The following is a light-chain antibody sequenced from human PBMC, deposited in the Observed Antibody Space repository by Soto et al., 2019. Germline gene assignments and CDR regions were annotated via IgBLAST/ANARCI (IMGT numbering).Light chain of an antibody. CDR2: GAS. Sequence: EIVLTQSPGTLSLSPGERATLSCRASQSVSSSNLAWYQQKPGQAPRLLIYGASSRATGIPDRFSGICSATDFALYISRLESHYFAVYYCQQYGSTPRTFGQGTKVEIK. CDR3: QQYGSTPRT. CDR1: QSVSSSN. J-gene: IGKJ1*01. V-gene: IGKV3-20*01.